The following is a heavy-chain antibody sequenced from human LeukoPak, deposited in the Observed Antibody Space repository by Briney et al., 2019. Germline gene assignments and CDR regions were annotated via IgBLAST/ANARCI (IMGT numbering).Heavy chain of an antibody. CDR3: ARYLPNTKIAVAGTDAFDI. J-gene: IGHJ3*02. Sequence: NTSETLSLTCIVSGGSISSGSYYWSWIRQPAGKGLEWIGRIYTSGSTNYNPSLRSRVTISVDTSKNQFSLKLSSVTAADTAVFYCARYLPNTKIAVAGTDAFDIWGQGTMVTVSS. CDR1: GGSISSGSYY. D-gene: IGHD6-19*01. V-gene: IGHV4-61*02. CDR2: IYTSGST.